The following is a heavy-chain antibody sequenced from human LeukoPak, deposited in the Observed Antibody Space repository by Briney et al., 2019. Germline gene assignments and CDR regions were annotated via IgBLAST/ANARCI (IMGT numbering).Heavy chain of an antibody. V-gene: IGHV4-34*01. CDR3: ARGLRYTYGHHAKDY. J-gene: IGHJ4*02. CDR1: GGSFSGYY. CDR2: INHSGST. Sequence: SETLSLTCAVYGGSFSGYYWSWIRQPPGRGLEWIGEINHSGSTNYNPSLKSRVTISVDTSKNQFSLKLSSVTAADTAVYYCARGLRYTYGHHAKDYWGQGTLVTVSS. D-gene: IGHD5-18*01.